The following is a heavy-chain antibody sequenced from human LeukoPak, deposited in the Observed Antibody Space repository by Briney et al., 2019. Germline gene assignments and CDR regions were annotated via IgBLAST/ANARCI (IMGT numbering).Heavy chain of an antibody. CDR1: GYTFTGYY. D-gene: IGHD1-26*01. CDR2: INPNSGGT. CDR3: ATLQDWLLGGATTYFDY. J-gene: IGHJ4*02. V-gene: IGHV1-2*02. Sequence: ASVKVSCKASGYTFTGYYMHWVRQAPGQGLEWMGWINPNSGGTNYAQKFQGRVTMTRDTSISTAYMELSRLRSDDTAVYYCATLQDWLLGGATTYFDYWGQGTLVTVSS.